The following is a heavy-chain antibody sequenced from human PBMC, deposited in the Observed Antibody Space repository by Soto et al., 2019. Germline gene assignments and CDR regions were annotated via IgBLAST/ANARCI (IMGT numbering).Heavy chain of an antibody. Sequence: PVESLKIACQGSGYTFTNHWITWGLQMPVEGLEWMGRINPSDSHTNYSPSFQGHVTMSVDKSISTAYLQWSSLKASDSAMYYCARHASYYVSSGYFGTYWGQGTLVTVSS. CDR1: GYTFTNHW. CDR2: INPSDSHT. J-gene: IGHJ4*02. D-gene: IGHD3-22*01. CDR3: ARHASYYVSSGYFGTY. V-gene: IGHV5-10-1*01.